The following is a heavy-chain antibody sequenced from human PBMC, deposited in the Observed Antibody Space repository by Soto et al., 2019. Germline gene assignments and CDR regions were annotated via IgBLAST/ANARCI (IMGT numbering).Heavy chain of an antibody. V-gene: IGHV3-66*03. CDR3: AADETSASCQSTNFRIRGKRGFGLDV. D-gene: IGHD3-10*01. CDR1: GLIVTDNY. CDR2: IYSCGAT. J-gene: IGHJ6*02. Sequence: EVEVVESGGGLIQPGRSLRLSCAASGLIVTDNYMNWVRQAPGKGLECVAVIYSCGATYYADSVKGRFTISRDSSKNTLYRQMITLRPEDTAVYYCAADETSASCQSTNFRIRGKRGFGLDVWGRGTAVTVSS.